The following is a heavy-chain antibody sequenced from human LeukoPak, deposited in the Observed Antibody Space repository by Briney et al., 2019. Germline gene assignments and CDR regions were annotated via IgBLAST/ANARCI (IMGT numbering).Heavy chain of an antibody. D-gene: IGHD3-3*01. CDR3: ASYYTYRYYFDY. V-gene: IGHV4-34*01. CDR2: INHSGST. Sequence: PSETLSLTCAVYGGSFSGYYWSWIRQPPGKGLEWIGEINHSGSTNYNPSLKSRVTISVDTSKNQFSLKLSSVTAADTAVYYCASYYTYRYYFDYWGQGTLVTVSS. CDR1: GGSFSGYY. J-gene: IGHJ4*02.